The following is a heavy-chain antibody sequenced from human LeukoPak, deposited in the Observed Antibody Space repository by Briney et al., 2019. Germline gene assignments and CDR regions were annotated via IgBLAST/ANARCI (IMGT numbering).Heavy chain of an antibody. CDR3: AKSRGSGYQYYMDV. D-gene: IGHD3-10*01. V-gene: IGHV3-48*03. CDR1: GFTFSSYE. J-gene: IGHJ6*03. CDR2: ISSSGSTI. Sequence: GGSLRLSCAASGFTFSSYEMNWVRQAPGKGLEWVSYISSSGSTIYYADSVKGRFTISRDNAKNSLYLQMNSLRAEDTAVYYCAKSRGSGYQYYMDVWGKGTTVTISS.